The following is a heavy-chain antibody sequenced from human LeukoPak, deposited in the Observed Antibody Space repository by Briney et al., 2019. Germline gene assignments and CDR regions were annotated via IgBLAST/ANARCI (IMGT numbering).Heavy chain of an antibody. CDR2: VNPNSGGT. Sequence: ASVKVSREASGYRFTGYYMHWVRQAPGQGLEWMGWVNPNSGGTNYAQKFQGRVTMTRDTSISTVYMELSRLRSDDTAVYYCARGPTRYESQHVQHWDQGTLVTVSS. J-gene: IGHJ1*01. CDR1: GYRFTGYY. CDR3: ARGPTRYESQHVQH. V-gene: IGHV1-2*02. D-gene: IGHD3-22*01.